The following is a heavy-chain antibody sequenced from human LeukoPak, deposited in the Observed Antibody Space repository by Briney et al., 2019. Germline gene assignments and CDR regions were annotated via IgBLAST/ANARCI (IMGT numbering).Heavy chain of an antibody. CDR2: INPNSGGT. CDR3: ESYAFLEMAPKPYYYYGMDV. Sequence: ASVKVSCKASGYTFTGYYMHGVRQAPGQGLEWMGWINPNSGGTNSAQKFQRRVTLNRDTSISTAYMELSRLRSDDTAVYYCESYAFLEMAPKPYYYYGMDVWGQGPTVTVSS. D-gene: IGHD5-24*01. J-gene: IGHJ6*02. V-gene: IGHV1-2*02. CDR1: GYTFTGYY.